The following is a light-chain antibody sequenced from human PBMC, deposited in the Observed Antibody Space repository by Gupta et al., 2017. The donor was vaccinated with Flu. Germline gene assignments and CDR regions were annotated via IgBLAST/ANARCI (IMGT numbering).Light chain of an antibody. Sequence: VTLCVSPGEGATLSCRASQSVTSSLACYQQKPGQDPRLLIYGASTRAAGIPDRFTGSGSGTDFSLTIDRREAEDFAVYFCQKYGRPTPLTFGRGTXVEVK. CDR3: QKYGRPTPLT. CDR1: QSVTSS. J-gene: IGKJ1*01. CDR2: GAS. V-gene: IGKV3-20*01.